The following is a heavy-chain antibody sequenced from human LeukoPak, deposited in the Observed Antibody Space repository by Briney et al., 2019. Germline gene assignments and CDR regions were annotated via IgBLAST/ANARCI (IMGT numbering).Heavy chain of an antibody. CDR3: ARRRYYDSTGYLE. V-gene: IGHV4-39*01. D-gene: IGHD3-22*01. CDR1: GGFISSSSYY. Sequence: SETLSLTCTISGGFISSSSYYWGWIRQPPGKGLEWIGDIYYSGATYYNPALKSRVSMSIDTSKNQFSLELRSVAAADTALYYCARRRYYDSTGYLEWGQGTLVTVTS. J-gene: IGHJ1*01. CDR2: IYYSGAT.